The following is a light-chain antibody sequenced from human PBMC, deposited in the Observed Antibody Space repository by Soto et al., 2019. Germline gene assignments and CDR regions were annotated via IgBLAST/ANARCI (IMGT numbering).Light chain of an antibody. V-gene: IGKV3-20*01. Sequence: EVVLTQSPGTLSLSPGERATLSCRASQSVSNNYFAWYQQKPGQAPRLLIFGSSDRATGIPDRFSGCGSGTDLPLTLSRLEPEDFAVNYCQPYGSSPPYTFGQWTTRAI. J-gene: IGKJ2*01. CDR2: GSS. CDR3: QPYGSSPPYT. CDR1: QSVSNNY.